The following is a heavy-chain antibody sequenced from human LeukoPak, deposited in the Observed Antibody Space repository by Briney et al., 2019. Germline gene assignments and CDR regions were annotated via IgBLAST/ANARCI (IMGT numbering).Heavy chain of an antibody. D-gene: IGHD1-26*01. Sequence: PGGSLRLSCAASGFTFSSYDMHWVRRATGKGLEWVSAIGTAGDTYYPGSVKGRFTISRENAKNSLYLQMNSLRAGDTAVYYCARGLYSGSYYYYYGMDVWGQGTTVTVSS. CDR2: IGTAGDT. V-gene: IGHV3-13*04. CDR3: ARGLYSGSYYYYYGMDV. J-gene: IGHJ6*02. CDR1: GFTFSSYD.